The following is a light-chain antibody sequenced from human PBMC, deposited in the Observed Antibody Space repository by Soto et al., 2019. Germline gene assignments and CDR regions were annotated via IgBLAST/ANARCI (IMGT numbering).Light chain of an antibody. CDR3: TSYTSITTPDYV. CDR2: DVS. J-gene: IGLJ1*01. Sequence: QSDLSQPASVSGSPGQSITISCTGTSSDVGGYNYVSWYQQHPGEAPKLMIYDVSNRPSGVSNRFSGSKSGNTASLTISGLQAEDEADYYCTSYTSITTPDYVFGTGTKVTVL. V-gene: IGLV2-14*01. CDR1: SSDVGGYNY.